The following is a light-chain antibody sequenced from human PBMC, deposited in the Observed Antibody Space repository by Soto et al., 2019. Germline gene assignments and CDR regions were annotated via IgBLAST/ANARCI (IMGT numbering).Light chain of an antibody. J-gene: IGKJ1*01. Sequence: EIVLTQSPGTLSLSPGERATLSCGASQSVTSNYLAWYQQKPGQAPRLLIYDASNRATGIPARFSGSGSGTDFTLTISDVQPEDFALYYCHQRQSWPRTFGQGTKVDIK. V-gene: IGKV3-11*01. CDR1: QSVTSNY. CDR3: HQRQSWPRT. CDR2: DAS.